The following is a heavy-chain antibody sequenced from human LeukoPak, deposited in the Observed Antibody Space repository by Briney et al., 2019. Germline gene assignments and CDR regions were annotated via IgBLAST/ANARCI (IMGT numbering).Heavy chain of an antibody. D-gene: IGHD6-13*01. V-gene: IGHV4-59*01. CDR3: ARDHLIAAAGTVYYGMDV. J-gene: IGHJ6*02. CDR1: GGSISSYY. CDR2: IYYSGST. Sequence: SETLSLTCTVSGGSISSYYWSWIRQPPGKGLEWIGYIYYSGSTNYNPSLKCRVTISVDTSKNQFSLKLSSVTAADTAVYYCARDHLIAAAGTVYYGMDVWGQGTTVTVSS.